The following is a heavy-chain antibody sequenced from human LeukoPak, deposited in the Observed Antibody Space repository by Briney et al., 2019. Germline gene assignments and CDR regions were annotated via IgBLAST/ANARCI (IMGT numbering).Heavy chain of an antibody. V-gene: IGHV3-74*01. CDR2: INSDGSST. Sequence: PGGSLRLSCAASGFTFSSYWMHWVRQAPGKGLVWVSRINSDGSSTSYADSVKGRFTISRDNAMNTLYLQMNSLRAEDTAVYYCARLDHLGYCSSTSCDHDYWGQGTLVTVSS. CDR3: ARLDHLGYCSSTSCDHDY. J-gene: IGHJ4*02. CDR1: GFTFSSYW. D-gene: IGHD2-2*01.